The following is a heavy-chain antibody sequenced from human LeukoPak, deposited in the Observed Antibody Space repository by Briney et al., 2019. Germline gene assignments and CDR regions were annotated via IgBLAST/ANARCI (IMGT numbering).Heavy chain of an antibody. CDR1: GGTFSSYA. Sequence: RASVKVSFKASGGTFSSYAISWVRQAPGQGLEWMGGIIPIFGTANYAQKFQGRVTITADGSTSTAYMELSSLRSEDTAVYYCAASFWSGYYINYWGQGTLVTVSS. D-gene: IGHD3-3*01. CDR3: AASFWSGYYINY. CDR2: IIPIFGTA. V-gene: IGHV1-69*13. J-gene: IGHJ4*02.